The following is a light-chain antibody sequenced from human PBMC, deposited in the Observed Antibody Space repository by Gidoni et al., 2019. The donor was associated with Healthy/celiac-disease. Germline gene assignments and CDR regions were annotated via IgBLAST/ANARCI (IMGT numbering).Light chain of an antibody. CDR2: KAS. Sequence: IQMTQSPSTLSSSVGDRVTITCRASQSISNWLAWYQQKPGKAPKLLIYKASSLESGVQSRFSGSGSGTEFTLTISSLQPDDFATYYCQQYNSYPCIFGQGTKLEIK. CDR3: QQYNSYPCI. V-gene: IGKV1-5*03. CDR1: QSISNW. J-gene: IGKJ2*02.